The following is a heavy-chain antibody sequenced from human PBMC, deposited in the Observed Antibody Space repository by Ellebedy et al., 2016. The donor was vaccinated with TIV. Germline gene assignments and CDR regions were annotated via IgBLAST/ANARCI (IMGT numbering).Heavy chain of an antibody. CDR2: LNPTSGGI. CDR3: TRDFYDTSGYYSEDS. Sequence: AASVKVSCKASGYTFTSNGISWVRQAPGRGLEWMGWLNPTSGGISYAQKFQDRVILTRDTSISTDFMELKRLRSDDTAVYYCTRDFYDTSGYYSEDSWGQGTLVTVSS. J-gene: IGHJ4*02. V-gene: IGHV1-2*02. D-gene: IGHD3-22*01. CDR1: GYTFTSNG.